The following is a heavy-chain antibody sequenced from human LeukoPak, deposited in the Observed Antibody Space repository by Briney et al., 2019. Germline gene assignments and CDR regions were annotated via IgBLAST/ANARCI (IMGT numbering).Heavy chain of an antibody. Sequence: GGSLRLSCAASGFTFSSYAMSWVRQAPGKGLEWVSSISGSGTNTDYADSVKGRFTISRDISKNTLFLQMDSLRAEDTAIYYCAKTNYFDSSGDKPYTTHFDYWGQGTLVTVSS. D-gene: IGHD3-22*01. CDR2: ISGSGTNT. CDR3: AKTNYFDSSGDKPYTTHFDY. V-gene: IGHV3-23*01. CDR1: GFTFSSYA. J-gene: IGHJ4*02.